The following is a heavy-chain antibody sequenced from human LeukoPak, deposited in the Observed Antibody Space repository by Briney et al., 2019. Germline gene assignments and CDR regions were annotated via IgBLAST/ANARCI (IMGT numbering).Heavy chain of an antibody. J-gene: IGHJ6*03. CDR1: GGSISGYY. V-gene: IGHV4-4*09. Sequence: PSETLSLTCTVSGGSISGYYWNWIRQPPGKGLEYIGYIYTSGSTNYNPSLKSRAAISVDISKNQFSLKLSSVTAADTAVYYCARLRYSSSSNYYMDVWGKGTTVTVSS. D-gene: IGHD6-6*01. CDR3: ARLRYSSSSNYYMDV. CDR2: IYTSGST.